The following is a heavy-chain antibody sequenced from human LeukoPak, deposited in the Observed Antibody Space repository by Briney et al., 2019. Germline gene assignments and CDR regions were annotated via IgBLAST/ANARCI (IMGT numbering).Heavy chain of an antibody. CDR2: ISYDGSNK. J-gene: IGHJ4*02. CDR3: AKDRDSSGLHY. CDR1: GLTFSSYG. V-gene: IGHV3-30*18. D-gene: IGHD3-22*01. Sequence: GRSLRLSCAASGLTFSSYGMHWVRQAPGKGLEWVAVISYDGSNKYYADSVKGRFTISRDNSKNTLYLQMNSLRAEDTAVYYCAKDRDSSGLHYWGQGTLVTVSS.